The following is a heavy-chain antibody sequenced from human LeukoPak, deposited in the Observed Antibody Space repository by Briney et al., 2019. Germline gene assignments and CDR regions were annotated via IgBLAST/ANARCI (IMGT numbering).Heavy chain of an antibody. D-gene: IGHD2-15*01. CDR1: GYTFTSYD. J-gene: IGHJ5*02. Sequence: ASVTVSCKASGYTFTSYDINWVRQATGQGLEWMGWMNPNSGNTGYAQKFQGRVTITRNTSISTAYMELRSLRSEDTAVYYCARGRFKGYCSGGSCYPGGGWFDPWGQGTLVTVSS. CDR2: MNPNSGNT. CDR3: ARGRFKGYCSGGSCYPGGGWFDP. V-gene: IGHV1-8*03.